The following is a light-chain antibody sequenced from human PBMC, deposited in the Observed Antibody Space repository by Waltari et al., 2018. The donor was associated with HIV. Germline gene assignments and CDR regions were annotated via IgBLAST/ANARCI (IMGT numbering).Light chain of an antibody. V-gene: IGKV3-15*01. CDR3: QQSYISPPT. J-gene: IGKJ4*01. Sequence: EVVMTQSPGTLSVSPGDRATLSCRPSQSVSTNLAWYQQKPGQAPRLLIYGASTRATGIPVRFSGSGSGTNFTLTISGLQPEDFATYYCQQSYISPPTFGGGTKVEIK. CDR2: GAS. CDR1: QSVSTN.